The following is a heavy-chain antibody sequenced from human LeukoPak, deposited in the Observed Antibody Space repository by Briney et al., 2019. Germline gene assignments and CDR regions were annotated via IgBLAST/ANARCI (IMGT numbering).Heavy chain of an antibody. V-gene: IGHV3-30*18. Sequence: PGGSLRLSCAASGFTFSSYGMHWVRQAPGKGLEWVAVISYDGSNKYYADSVKGRFTISRDNSKNTPYLQMNSLRAEDTAVYYCAKVAAAGVDDYWGQGTLVTVSS. J-gene: IGHJ4*02. CDR1: GFTFSSYG. CDR3: AKVAAAGVDDY. CDR2: ISYDGSNK. D-gene: IGHD6-13*01.